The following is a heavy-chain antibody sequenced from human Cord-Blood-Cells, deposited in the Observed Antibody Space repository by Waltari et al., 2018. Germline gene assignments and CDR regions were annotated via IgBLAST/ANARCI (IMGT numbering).Heavy chain of an antibody. CDR3: AREGAGTHAFDI. D-gene: IGHD1-1*01. CDR1: GATFSSYA. Sequence: QVQLVQSGAEVQKPGSSVKVSCKASGATFSSYATSWVRQAPGQGLEWMGGIIPIFGTANYAQKFQGRVTITADESTSTAYMELSSLRSEDTAVYYCAREGAGTHAFDIWGQGTWSPSLQ. V-gene: IGHV1-69*01. J-gene: IGHJ3*02. CDR2: IIPIFGTA.